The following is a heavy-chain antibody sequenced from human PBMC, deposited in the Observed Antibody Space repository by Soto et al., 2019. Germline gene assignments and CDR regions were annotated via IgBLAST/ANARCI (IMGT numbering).Heavy chain of an antibody. CDR3: ARVLFGRGKWIDP. CDR1: GCSIRSYY. J-gene: IGHJ5*02. Sequence: SETLSLTCTFSGCSIRSYYWSWIRQPPGKGLEWIGYIYYSGSTNYNPSLKSRVTISVDTSKNQFSLKLSSVTAADTAVYYWARVLFGRGKWIDPWGQGTLVTVS. CDR2: IYYSGST. D-gene: IGHD2-21*01. V-gene: IGHV4-59*01.